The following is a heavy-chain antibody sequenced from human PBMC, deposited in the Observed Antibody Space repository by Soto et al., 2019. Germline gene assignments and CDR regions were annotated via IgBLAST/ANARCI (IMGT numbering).Heavy chain of an antibody. CDR1: GFALSNYW. Sequence: RGSLRLSCAPSGFALSNYWMTWVRQAPGKGLEWVANINQDESVKNYVDSVKGRFTISRDNSGNSLFLQMDSLRAEDTAVYYCARDVHYFDYWGQGGLVTVSS. CDR3: ARDVHYFDY. D-gene: IGHD1-1*01. CDR2: INQDESVK. J-gene: IGHJ4*02. V-gene: IGHV3-7*01.